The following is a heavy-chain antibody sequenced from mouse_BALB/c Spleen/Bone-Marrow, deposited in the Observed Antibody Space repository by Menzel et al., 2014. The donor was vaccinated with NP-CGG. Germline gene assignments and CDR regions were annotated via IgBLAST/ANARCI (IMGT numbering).Heavy chain of an antibody. CDR1: RYTFTSYV. J-gene: IGHJ2*01. D-gene: IGHD1-1*01. CDR3: AREVVATDYFDY. CDR2: MNPFNDGT. V-gene: IGHV1-14*01. Sequence: VQLQQSGPELVKPGASVKMSREASRYTFTSYVLHCVRQKPGQGLEWIGFMNPFNDGTKYNEKFKGKATLTSDKSSSTAYMELSSLTSEDSAVYYCAREVVATDYFDYWGQGTTLTVSS.